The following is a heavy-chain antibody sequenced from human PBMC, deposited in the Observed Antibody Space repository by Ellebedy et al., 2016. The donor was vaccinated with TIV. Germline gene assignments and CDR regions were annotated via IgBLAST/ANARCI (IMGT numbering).Heavy chain of an antibody. CDR1: GEFLSGYY. J-gene: IGHJ3*01. D-gene: IGHD2-15*01. Sequence: SETLSLTCTVYGEFLSGYYWTWIRQPPGKGLEWIGEINHSGSTNYNPSLKSRVTISIDTSKNLFSLKLSSVTAADTAVYYCARIGYCSGVSCRYLGAFDVWGQGAMVTVSS. V-gene: IGHV4-34*01. CDR3: ARIGYCSGVSCRYLGAFDV. CDR2: INHSGST.